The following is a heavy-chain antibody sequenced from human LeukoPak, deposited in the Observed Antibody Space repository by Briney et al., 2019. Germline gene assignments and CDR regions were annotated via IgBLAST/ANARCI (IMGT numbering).Heavy chain of an antibody. CDR3: ARHPLGYGSGSNCKGGFDY. V-gene: IGHV4-39*01. CDR1: GGSTISNSSF. CDR2: IFCGESA. Sequence: SGTLFLTCSVSGGSTISNSSFWGWIRPPPGEGLEVFGNIFCGESAYYKPSVESRVTISVDTSKNPFSLQLNSLTAADTAVYYCARHPLGYGSGSNCKGGFDYWGQGTLVTVSS. D-gene: IGHD2-2*03. J-gene: IGHJ4*02.